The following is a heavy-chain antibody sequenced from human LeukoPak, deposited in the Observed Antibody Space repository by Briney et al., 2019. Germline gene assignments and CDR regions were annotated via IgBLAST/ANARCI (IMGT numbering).Heavy chain of an antibody. CDR1: GYTFTGYY. Sequence: ASVKVSCKASGYTFTGYYMHWVRQAPGQGLEWMGWINPNSGGTNYAQKFQGRVRITRDTYKSKDYMEVSRLRSDDTAVYYCARDAPFRQDFDYWGQGTLVTVSS. J-gene: IGHJ4*02. CDR2: INPNSGGT. CDR3: ARDAPFRQDFDY. V-gene: IGHV1-2*02.